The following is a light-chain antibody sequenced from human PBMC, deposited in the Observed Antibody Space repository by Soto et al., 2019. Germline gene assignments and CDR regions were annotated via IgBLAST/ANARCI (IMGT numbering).Light chain of an antibody. Sequence: EIVMTQSPATLSVSPGERATLSCRASQSVSSNLAWYQQKPGQAPRLLIYDASTRATGIPARFSGSGSGTEFTLTISSLQSEDFAVYYCQQCDNWPRTFGQGTKVEI. J-gene: IGKJ1*01. CDR2: DAS. CDR1: QSVSSN. CDR3: QQCDNWPRT. V-gene: IGKV3-15*01.